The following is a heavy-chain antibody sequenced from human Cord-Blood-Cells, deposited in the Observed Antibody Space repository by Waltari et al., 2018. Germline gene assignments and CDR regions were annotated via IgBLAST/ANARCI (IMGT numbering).Heavy chain of an antibody. CDR1: GGSISSYY. D-gene: IGHD6-6*01. Sequence: QVQLQESGPGLVKPSETLSLTCTVSGGSISSYYWSWIRQPPGKGLEWIGYIYYSGSTNYNPSLKSRVTISVDTSKNQFSLKLSSVTAADTAVYYCARHRMSSSSLCYWGQGTLVTVSS. CDR3: ARHRMSSSSLCY. J-gene: IGHJ4*02. CDR2: IYYSGST. V-gene: IGHV4-59*08.